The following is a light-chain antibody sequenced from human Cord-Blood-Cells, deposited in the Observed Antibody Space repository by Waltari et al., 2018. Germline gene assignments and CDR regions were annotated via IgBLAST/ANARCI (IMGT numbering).Light chain of an antibody. J-gene: IGLJ2*01. CDR1: SSNIGSNT. CDR2: SNN. Sequence: QSVLTQPPSASGTPGQRVTISCSGSSSNIGSNTVNWYQQLPGTAPKLLIYSNNQRPSGGPDRCSGSKSGTSASLSISGLQSEDEADYDCAAWDDSLNGPVFGGGTKLTVL. CDR3: AAWDDSLNGPV. V-gene: IGLV1-44*01.